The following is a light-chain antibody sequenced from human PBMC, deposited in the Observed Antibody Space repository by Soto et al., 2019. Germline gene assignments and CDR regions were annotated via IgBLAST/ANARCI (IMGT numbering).Light chain of an antibody. Sequence: IVMTQSPAARSVSPGERATLSCRASQSVSENLAWYQQKPGQAPRLLIFGTSTRATRIPARFSGSGSGTEFTLTISSLQSEAFAVYYCPLYKTWPPWTLGQGTKCAIK. CDR3: PLYKTWPPWT. CDR1: QSVSEN. V-gene: IGKV3-15*01. CDR2: GTS. J-gene: IGKJ1*01.